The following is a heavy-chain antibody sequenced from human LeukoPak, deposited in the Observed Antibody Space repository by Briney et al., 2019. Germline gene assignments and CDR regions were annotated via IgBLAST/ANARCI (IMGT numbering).Heavy chain of an antibody. Sequence: PGGSLRLSCAASGFTFRNLWMHWVRQAPGKGLVWVARINNDGSDTSHADSVEGRFTISRDNAKDTLYLQMNSLRVEDTAVYYCARNNWGIDYWGQGTLVAVSS. CDR3: ARNNWGIDY. CDR1: GFTFRNLW. CDR2: INNDGSDT. J-gene: IGHJ4*02. V-gene: IGHV3-74*01. D-gene: IGHD7-27*01.